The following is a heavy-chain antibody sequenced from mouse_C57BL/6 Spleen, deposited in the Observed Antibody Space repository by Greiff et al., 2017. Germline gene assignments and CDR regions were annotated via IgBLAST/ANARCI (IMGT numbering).Heavy chain of an antibody. CDR1: GYTFTSYW. CDR2: IYPSDSET. D-gene: IGHD1-1*01. V-gene: IGHV1-61*01. J-gene: IGHJ3*01. CDR3: ARLPGSSAY. Sequence: QVQLQQPGAELVRPGSSVKLSCKASGYTFTSYWMDWVKQRPGQGLEWIGNIYPSDSETHYNQKFQDKATLTVDKSSRTAYMQLSSLTSEDSAVYYCARLPGSSAYWGQGTLVTVSA.